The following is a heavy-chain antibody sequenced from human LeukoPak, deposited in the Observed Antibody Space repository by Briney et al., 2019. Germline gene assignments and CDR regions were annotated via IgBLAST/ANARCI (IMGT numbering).Heavy chain of an antibody. V-gene: IGHV3-33*01. CDR2: IWYDGSNK. CDR1: GFTFSSYG. Sequence: GGSLRLSCAASGFTFSSYGMHWVRQAPGKGLEWVAVIWYDGSNKYYADSVKGRFTISRDNSKNTLYLQMNSLRDDDTAVYYCARDYTAYYGMDVWGQGTTVAVSS. D-gene: IGHD3-16*01. CDR3: ARDYTAYYGMDV. J-gene: IGHJ6*02.